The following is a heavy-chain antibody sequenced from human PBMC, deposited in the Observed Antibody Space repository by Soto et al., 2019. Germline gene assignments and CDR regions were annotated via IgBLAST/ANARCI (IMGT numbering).Heavy chain of an antibody. CDR3: ARQTTVTPIDTFDY. V-gene: IGHV1-69*02. CDR2: TIPALGIT. D-gene: IGHD4-17*01. J-gene: IGHJ4*02. CDR1: GGTFTSSLT. Sequence: SVKVSCKASGGTFTSSLTFIWVRQAPGDGLEWMGRTIPALGITKYSQTFQGRVSLTADTSTDKSTTTVYMDLGRLTSEDTAIYYCARQTTVTPIDTFDYWGQGTPVTVSS.